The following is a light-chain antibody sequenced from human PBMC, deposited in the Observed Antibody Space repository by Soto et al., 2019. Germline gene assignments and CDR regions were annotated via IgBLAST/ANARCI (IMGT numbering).Light chain of an antibody. V-gene: IGLV2-14*01. CDR2: DVS. CDR3: SSYTTGITLYV. J-gene: IGLJ1*01. CDR1: SSDVGGYNY. Sequence: QSVLTQPASVSGSPGQSITLSCTGTSSDVGGYNYVSWYQLHPGRAPKLIIYDVSHRPSGISNRFSGSKSGNTASLTISGLQPEDEADYVCSSYTTGITLYVFGPGTKLTGL.